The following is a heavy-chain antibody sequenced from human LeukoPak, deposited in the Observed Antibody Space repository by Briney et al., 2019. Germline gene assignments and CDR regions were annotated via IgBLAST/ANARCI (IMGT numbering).Heavy chain of an antibody. J-gene: IGHJ4*02. CDR3: ATSKWFGIETEY. Sequence: SETLSLTCAVYGGFFSGYFWTWFRQPPGKGLEWIGEINPSGTTKYHPSLKSRVTISGDTSKNQISLELSAVTAADTAVYYCATSKWFGIETEYWGQGTLVTVSS. CDR1: GGFFSGYF. CDR2: INPSGTT. D-gene: IGHD3-10*01. V-gene: IGHV4-34*01.